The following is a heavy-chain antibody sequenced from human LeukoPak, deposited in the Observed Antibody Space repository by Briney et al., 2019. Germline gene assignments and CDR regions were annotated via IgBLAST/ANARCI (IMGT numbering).Heavy chain of an antibody. V-gene: IGHV3-30-3*01. D-gene: IGHD6-25*01. CDR2: ISYDGSNK. Sequence: GGSLRLSCAASGFTFSSYAMHWVRQAPGKGLEWVAVISYDGSNKYYADSVKGRFTISRDNAKNSLYLQMNSLRAEDTAVYYCARGSAGVSLTYYWGQGTLVTVSS. CDR1: GFTFSSYA. CDR3: ARGSAGVSLTYY. J-gene: IGHJ4*02.